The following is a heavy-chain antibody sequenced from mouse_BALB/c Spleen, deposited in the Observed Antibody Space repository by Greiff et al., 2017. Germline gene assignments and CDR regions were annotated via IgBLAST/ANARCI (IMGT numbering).Heavy chain of an antibody. CDR1: GFTFSSYG. V-gene: IGHV5-6*01. J-gene: IGHJ4*01. CDR2: ISSGGSYT. D-gene: IGHD2-3*01. Sequence: DVQLVESGGDLVKPGGSLKLSCAASGFTFSSYGMSWVRQTPDKRLEWVATISSGGSYTYYPDSVKGRFTISRDNAKNTLYLQMSSLKSEDTAMYYCARSYDGYHEDYYAMDYWGQGTSVTVSS. CDR3: ARSYDGYHEDYYAMDY.